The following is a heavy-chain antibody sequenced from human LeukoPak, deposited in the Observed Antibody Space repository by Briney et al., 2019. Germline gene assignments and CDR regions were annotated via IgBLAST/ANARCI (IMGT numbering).Heavy chain of an antibody. V-gene: IGHV3-23*01. CDR2: INDRGTGT. CDR3: AKHPAEGYYQYYYMDV. Sequence: PGGSLRLSCAASGFTFSKYAMSWVRQAPGKGLEWVSTINDRGTGTYYADSVKGRFTISRDNSKNTLYLQMNSLRAEDTAVYYCAKHPAEGYYQYYYMDVWGKGTTVTISS. J-gene: IGHJ6*03. CDR1: GFTFSKYA.